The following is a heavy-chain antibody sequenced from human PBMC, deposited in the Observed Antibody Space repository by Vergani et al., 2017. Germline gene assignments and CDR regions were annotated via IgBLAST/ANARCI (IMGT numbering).Heavy chain of an antibody. CDR3: ARGGSGSELYGMDG. CDR1: GGTFSSYT. J-gene: IGHJ6*02. CDR2: IIPILGIA. Sequence: QVQLVQSGAEVKKPGSSVKVSCKASGGTFSSYTISWVRQAPGQGLEWMGRIIPILGIANYAQKVQGRVTITADKSTSTAYMEMSSLRSEETAVYYCARGGSGSELYGMDGWGQGTTVTVSS. V-gene: IGHV1-69*02. D-gene: IGHD3-22*01.